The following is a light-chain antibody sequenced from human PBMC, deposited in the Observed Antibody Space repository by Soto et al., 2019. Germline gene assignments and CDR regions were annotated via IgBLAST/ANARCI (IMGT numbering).Light chain of an antibody. Sequence: QSALTQPASVSGSAGQSITISCSGTMRDVGAYNLVSWYQQHPGTAPKLIIYEVRNRPSGISSRFSGSRSGNTASLTISGLQSEDEGDYYRSAYTARSTLVFGGGTKLTVL. J-gene: IGLJ3*02. CDR1: MRDVGAYNL. CDR2: EVR. V-gene: IGLV2-14*01. CDR3: SAYTARSTLV.